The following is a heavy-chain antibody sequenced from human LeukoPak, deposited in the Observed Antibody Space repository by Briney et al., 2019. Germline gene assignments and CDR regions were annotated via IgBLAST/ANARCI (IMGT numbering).Heavy chain of an antibody. CDR3: ARDGLERRGTHDY. CDR1: GFSFSSYW. J-gene: IGHJ4*02. D-gene: IGHD1-1*01. Sequence: PGGSLRLSCAASGFSFSSYWMTWVRQAPGKGLEWVANINQDESEKYYVDSVKGRFTISRDNAKNSLYLQMNGLGAEDTAVYSCARDGLERRGTHDYWGQGTLVTVSS. V-gene: IGHV3-7*01. CDR2: INQDESEK.